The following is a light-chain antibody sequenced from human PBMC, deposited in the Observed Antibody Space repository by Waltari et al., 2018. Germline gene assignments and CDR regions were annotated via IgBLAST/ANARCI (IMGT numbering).Light chain of an antibody. Sequence: FMLTQPHSVSESPGKTVSISCTRSSGSIARNYVQWYQQRPGSAPTIVIYEDDQRPSGVPDLFSGCIDSSSNAASLTISGLETEDEADYYCQSYDASVIFGGGTRLTVL. J-gene: IGLJ2*01. CDR2: EDD. V-gene: IGLV6-57*03. CDR1: SGSIARNY. CDR3: QSYDASVI.